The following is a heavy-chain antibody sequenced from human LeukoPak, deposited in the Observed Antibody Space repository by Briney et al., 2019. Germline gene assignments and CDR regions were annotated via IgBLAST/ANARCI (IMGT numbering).Heavy chain of an antibody. V-gene: IGHV3-23*01. Sequence: PWGSLRLSGVASGFTFSSHGMNWVRQAPGKGLEWVSGITSGTRTYYADSVKGRFAISRDNSKNTMYLQMNSLRAEDTAVSYSARDISGIPGYWGQGTLVTVSS. CDR1: GFTFSSHG. J-gene: IGHJ4*02. CDR3: ARDISGIPGY. D-gene: IGHD3-10*01. CDR2: ITSGTRT.